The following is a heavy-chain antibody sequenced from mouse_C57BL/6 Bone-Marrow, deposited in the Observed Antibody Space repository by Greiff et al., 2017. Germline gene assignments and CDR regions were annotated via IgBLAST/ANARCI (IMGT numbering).Heavy chain of an antibody. CDR1: GYTFPSSW. CDR2: IDPPDSET. CDR3: ARDYGSSYCYAMDY. D-gene: IGHD1-1*01. J-gene: IGHJ4*01. Sequence: QFQLQQPGAELVRPGSSVKLSCKASGYTFPSSWMPWVKQRPIQGLEWIGNIDPPDSETHYNQKFKDKATLTVDKSSSTAYMQLSSLTSEDSAVYYCARDYGSSYCYAMDYWGQGTSVTVSS. V-gene: IGHV1-52*01.